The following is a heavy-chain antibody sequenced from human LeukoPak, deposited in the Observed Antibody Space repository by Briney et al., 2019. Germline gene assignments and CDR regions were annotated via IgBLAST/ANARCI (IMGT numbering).Heavy chain of an antibody. D-gene: IGHD6-13*01. CDR1: GYSFTSHY. CDR3: ARGRYSSSWMSIDAFDI. Sequence: ASVKVSCKASGYSFTSHYMHWVRQAPGQGLEWMGLINPSGSSTLYAQKFQGRVTMTRDMSTTTDYMELSSLRSEDTAVYYCARGRYSSSWMSIDAFDIWGQGTMVTVSS. CDR2: INPSGSST. J-gene: IGHJ3*02. V-gene: IGHV1-46*01.